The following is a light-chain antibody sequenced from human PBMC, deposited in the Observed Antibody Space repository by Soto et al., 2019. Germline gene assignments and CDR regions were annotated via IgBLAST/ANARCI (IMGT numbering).Light chain of an antibody. Sequence: QSRLAQPTCVDLAAGRSIAISCTGTSSDVGGYDYVSWYQQLPGKAPKLMIYDVNNRPSGASNRFSGSKSGNTASLTISGLQAEDEADYYCSSYTSSSTHVFGTGTKVTVL. CDR2: DVN. V-gene: IGLV2-14*03. CDR1: SSDVGGYDY. CDR3: SSYTSSSTHV. J-gene: IGLJ1*01.